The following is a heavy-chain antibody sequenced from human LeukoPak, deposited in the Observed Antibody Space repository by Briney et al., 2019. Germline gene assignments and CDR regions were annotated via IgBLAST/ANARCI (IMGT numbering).Heavy chain of an antibody. Sequence: SQTLSLTCTVSGGSIRSGSYKWSWIRQPAGKGLEWIGRIYTSGSTNYNPSLKSRVTISVDTSKNQFSLKLSSVTAADTAVYYCARDPLRYFDWLGMDVWGKGTTVTVSS. V-gene: IGHV4-61*02. CDR3: ARDPLRYFDWLGMDV. J-gene: IGHJ6*04. CDR1: GGSIRSGSYK. CDR2: IYTSGST. D-gene: IGHD3-9*01.